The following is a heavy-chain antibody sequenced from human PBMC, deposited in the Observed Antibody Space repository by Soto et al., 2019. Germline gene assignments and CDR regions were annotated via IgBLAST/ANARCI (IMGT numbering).Heavy chain of an antibody. V-gene: IGHV4-39*01. D-gene: IGHD6-13*01. CDR3: ARRGYGLDV. CDR1: GVPISSTSDF. CDR2: TYLDGRI. J-gene: IGHJ6*02. Sequence: QVQLQESGPRLVKPSETVSLTCSVSGVPISSTSDFWAWIRQPPGKGLDGIGSTYLDGRISYNPPLESRLTLSVATSKNHFSLTMPSVTASDTALYYCARRGYGLDVWGQGTTVKVSS.